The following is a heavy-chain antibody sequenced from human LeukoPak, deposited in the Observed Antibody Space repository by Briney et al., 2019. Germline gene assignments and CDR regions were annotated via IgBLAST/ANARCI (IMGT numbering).Heavy chain of an antibody. V-gene: IGHV1-2*02. CDR1: GYTFTGYY. D-gene: IGHD4-11*01. J-gene: IGHJ4*02. Sequence: ASVKVSCKASGYTFTGYYMHWVRQAPGQGLEWMGWINPNSGGTNYAQKFQGRVTMTRDTSISTAYMELSRLRSDDTAVCYCARVGETVTTYDYWGQGTLVTVSS. CDR3: ARVGETVTTYDY. CDR2: INPNSGGT.